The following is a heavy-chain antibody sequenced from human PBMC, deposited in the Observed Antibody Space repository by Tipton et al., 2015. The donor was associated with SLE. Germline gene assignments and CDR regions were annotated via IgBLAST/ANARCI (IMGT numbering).Heavy chain of an antibody. CDR1: GGSISNYY. Sequence: TLSLTCTVSGGSISNYYWSWIRQPPGKGLEWIGSIYHSGSTYYNPSLKSRVTISVDTSKNQFSLKLSSVTAADTAVYYCARTVRGVLDYWGQGTLVTISS. CDR3: ARTVRGVLDY. D-gene: IGHD3-10*01. V-gene: IGHV4-59*08. CDR2: IYHSGST. J-gene: IGHJ4*02.